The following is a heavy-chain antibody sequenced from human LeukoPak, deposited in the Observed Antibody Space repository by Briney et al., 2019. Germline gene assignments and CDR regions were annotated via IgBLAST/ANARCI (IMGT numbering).Heavy chain of an antibody. CDR1: GDSISSSSYY. V-gene: IGHV4-39*07. D-gene: IGHD3-9*01. CDR3: ARGGYFDWLLKSHTPAFDT. J-gene: IGHJ3*02. CDR2: IYHSGST. Sequence: SETLSLTCTVSGDSISSSSYYWGWIRQPPGKGLEWIGSIYHSGSTYYNPSLKSRVTISVDRSKNQFSLKLSSVTAADTAVYYCARGGYFDWLLKSHTPAFDTWGQGTMVTVSS.